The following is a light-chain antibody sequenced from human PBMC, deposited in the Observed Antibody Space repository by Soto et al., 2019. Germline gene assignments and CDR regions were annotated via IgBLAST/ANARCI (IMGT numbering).Light chain of an antibody. CDR1: QSVSSSS. Sequence: EIVLTQSPGTLSLSPGERATLSCRASQSVSSSSLAWYNQKPGQAPRLLIYGASRRATGIPDRFSGSGSGTDFTLTISRLEPEDFALYYCQQYGSSSRTFGQGTKVEIK. J-gene: IGKJ1*01. V-gene: IGKV3-20*01. CDR3: QQYGSSSRT. CDR2: GAS.